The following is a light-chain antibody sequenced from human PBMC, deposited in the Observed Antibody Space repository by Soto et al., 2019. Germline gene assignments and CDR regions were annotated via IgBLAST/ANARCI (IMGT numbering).Light chain of an antibody. CDR1: QGIRND. V-gene: IGKV1-6*01. CDR2: AAS. CDR3: LQAYNYPRT. J-gene: IGKJ1*01. Sequence: AVQMTQSPSSLSASVGDIVTITCRASQGIRNDLAWYQQKPGRAPRLLIFAASTLQSGVPSRFSGSGAGTDFTLTISSLQPEDFATYYCLQAYNYPRTFGQGTKV.